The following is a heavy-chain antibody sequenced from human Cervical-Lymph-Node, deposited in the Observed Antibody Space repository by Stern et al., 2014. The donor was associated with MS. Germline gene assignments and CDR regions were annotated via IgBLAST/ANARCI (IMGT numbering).Heavy chain of an antibody. CDR3: ALCLMRVRGLIGWFDP. CDR2: FIPLLGRR. J-gene: IGHJ5*02. D-gene: IGHD3-10*01. Sequence: VHLVESGAAVKKPGSSVNVSCKASGDTFSGYAINWVRQAPGQGLEWVGGFIPLLGRRNYAQKFQGRITITADESTNTAYMELSSLRSEDTAVYYCALCLMRVRGLIGWFDPWGQGTLVTVSS. CDR1: GDTFSGYA. V-gene: IGHV1-69*01.